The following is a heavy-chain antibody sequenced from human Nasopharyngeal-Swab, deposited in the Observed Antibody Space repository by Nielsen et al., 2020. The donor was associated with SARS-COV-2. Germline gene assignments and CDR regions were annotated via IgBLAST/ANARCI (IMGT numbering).Heavy chain of an antibody. V-gene: IGHV1-2*06. D-gene: IGHD4-17*01. CDR1: GYIFTDYY. CDR2: IDPNTGGT. CDR3: ARALSARTTFNCLGP. Sequence: ASVQVSCKTSGYIFTDYYIHWVRQAPAQGLEWMGRIDPNTGGTSSAQIFQGRVTMTRDTSISTVYIEVTSLTSDDTAVYYCARALSARTTFNCLGPWGQGTLVTVSS. J-gene: IGHJ5*02.